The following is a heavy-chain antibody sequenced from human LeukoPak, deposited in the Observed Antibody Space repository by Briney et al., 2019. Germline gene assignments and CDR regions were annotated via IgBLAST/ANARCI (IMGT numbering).Heavy chain of an antibody. Sequence: ASVKVSYKASGYTFTSYGISWVRQAPGQGLEWMGWISAYNGNTNYAQKLQGRVTMTTDTSTSTAYMELRSLRSDDTAVYYCARVREGSGSYTRPDDAFDIWGQGTMVTVSS. D-gene: IGHD1-26*01. CDR3: ARVREGSGSYTRPDDAFDI. CDR1: GYTFTSYG. J-gene: IGHJ3*02. V-gene: IGHV1-18*01. CDR2: ISAYNGNT.